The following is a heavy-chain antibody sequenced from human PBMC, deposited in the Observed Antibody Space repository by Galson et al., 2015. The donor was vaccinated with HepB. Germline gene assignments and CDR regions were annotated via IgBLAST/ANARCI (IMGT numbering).Heavy chain of an antibody. CDR1: GFTFSDYY. D-gene: IGHD6-13*01. V-gene: IGHV3-11*06. Sequence: SLRLSCAASGFTFSDYYMSWIRQAPGKGLEWVSYISSSSSYTNYTDSVKGRFTISRDNAKNSLYLQMNSLRAEDTAVYYCARDLGQQLVYFLRGWFDPWGQGTLVTVSS. CDR3: ARDLGQQLVYFLRGWFDP. J-gene: IGHJ5*02. CDR2: ISSSSSYT.